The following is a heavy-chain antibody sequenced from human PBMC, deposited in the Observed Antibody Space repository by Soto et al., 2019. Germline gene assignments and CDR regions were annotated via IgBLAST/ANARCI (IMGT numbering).Heavy chain of an antibody. CDR2: IYYSGST. D-gene: IGHD2-8*01. CDR1: GGSISSSSYY. J-gene: IGHJ1*01. Sequence: SETLSLTCPVSGGSISSSSYYWGWIRQPPGKGLEWIGSIYYSGSTYYNPSLKSRVTISVDTSKNQFSLKLSSVTAADTAVYYCASPPLYCTNGVCYTPGYSSSWTAEYFQHWGQGTLVTVSS. CDR3: ASPPLYCTNGVCYTPGYSSSWTAEYFQH. V-gene: IGHV4-39*01.